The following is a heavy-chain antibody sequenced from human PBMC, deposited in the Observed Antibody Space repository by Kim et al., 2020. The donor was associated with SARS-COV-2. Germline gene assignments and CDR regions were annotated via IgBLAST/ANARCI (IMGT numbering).Heavy chain of an antibody. V-gene: IGHV3-15*01. CDR3: TTGSGPFFDY. D-gene: IGHD3-10*01. CDR2: T. Sequence: TDYAAPVKGRFTISRDDSKNTLYLQMNSLKTEDTAVYYCTTGSGPFFDYWGQGTLVTVSS. J-gene: IGHJ4*02.